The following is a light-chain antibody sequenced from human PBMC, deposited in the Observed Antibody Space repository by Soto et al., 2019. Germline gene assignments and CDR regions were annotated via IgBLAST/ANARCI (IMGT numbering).Light chain of an antibody. Sequence: ILLTNSPSPLSASVGDSVTITCRASQTVXTDLNWDQQKPGKAPKALXYGASSLQGGCPSRLSGSGSGTDFTPPISSRQPEYSATYYCQQSFSTTRTFGQGTKVDI. CDR2: GAS. CDR1: QTVXTD. V-gene: IGKV1-39*01. CDR3: QQSFSTTRT. J-gene: IGKJ1*01.